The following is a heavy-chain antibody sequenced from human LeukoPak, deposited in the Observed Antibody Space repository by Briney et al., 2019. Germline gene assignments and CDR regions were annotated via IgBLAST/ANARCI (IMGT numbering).Heavy chain of an antibody. J-gene: IGHJ5*02. CDR1: GYTFTGYY. Sequence: ASVKVSCKASGYTFTGYYMHWVRQAPGQGLVWMGWINPNSGGTNYAQKFQGRVTMARDTSISTAYMELSRLRSDDTAVYYCARARGIAAAGTLYNWFDPWGQGTLVTVSS. CDR2: INPNSGGT. V-gene: IGHV1-2*02. D-gene: IGHD6-13*01. CDR3: ARARGIAAAGTLYNWFDP.